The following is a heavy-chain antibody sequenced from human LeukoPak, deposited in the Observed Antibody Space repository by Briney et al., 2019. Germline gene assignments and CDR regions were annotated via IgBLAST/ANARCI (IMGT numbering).Heavy chain of an antibody. Sequence: PSETLSLTCTVSGYSISSGYYWGWIRQPPGKGLEWIGSIYHSGSTYYNPSLKSRVTISVDTSKNQFSLKLSSVTAADTAVYYCARDYLHSGSYDYWGQGTLVTVSS. CDR3: ARDYLHSGSYDY. V-gene: IGHV4-38-2*02. CDR1: GYSISSGYY. CDR2: IYHSGST. J-gene: IGHJ4*02. D-gene: IGHD1-26*01.